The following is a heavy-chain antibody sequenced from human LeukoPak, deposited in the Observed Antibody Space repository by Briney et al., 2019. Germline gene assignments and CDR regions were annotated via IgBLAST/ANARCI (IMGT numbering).Heavy chain of an antibody. CDR2: ISYDGSNK. CDR3: ARATPVLRYFDWLLSSFQFDP. CDR1: GFTFSSYA. J-gene: IGHJ5*02. Sequence: GGSLRLSCAASGFTFSSYAMHWVRQAPGKGLEWVAVISYDGSNKYNADSVKGRFTISRDNSKITLYLQMNSVRAEDTAVYYCARATPVLRYFDWLLSSFQFDPWGQGTLVTVSS. D-gene: IGHD3-9*01. V-gene: IGHV3-30-3*01.